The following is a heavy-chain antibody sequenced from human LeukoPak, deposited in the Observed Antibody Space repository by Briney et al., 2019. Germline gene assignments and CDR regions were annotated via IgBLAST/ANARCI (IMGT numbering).Heavy chain of an antibody. V-gene: IGHV1-3*01. CDR1: GYTFSTYA. J-gene: IGHJ4*02. D-gene: IGHD5-18*01. Sequence: ASVKVSCKASGYTFSTYAMHWVRQAPGQRLEWMGWINAGNGNTKYSQKFQGRVILTSDTSASTAYMELSSLRSEDTAVYYCARDRAMADYWGQGTLVTVSS. CDR3: ARDRAMADY. CDR2: INAGNGNT.